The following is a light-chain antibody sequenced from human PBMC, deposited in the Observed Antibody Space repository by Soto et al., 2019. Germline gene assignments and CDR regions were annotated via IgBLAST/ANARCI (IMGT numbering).Light chain of an antibody. CDR3: HQYNEWPLT. V-gene: IGKV3-15*01. CDR2: GAS. J-gene: IGKJ4*01. Sequence: EIVMTQSPATLSVSPGERATLSCRASQSVFSNLAWYQQKPGQAPRLLIYGASTRATGIPTRFSGSGSGTECTLTISSLQSEDFAVYYCHQYNEWPLTFGGGTKVEIK. CDR1: QSVFSN.